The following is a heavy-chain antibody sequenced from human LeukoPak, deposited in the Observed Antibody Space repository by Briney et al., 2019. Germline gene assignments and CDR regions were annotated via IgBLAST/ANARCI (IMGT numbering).Heavy chain of an antibody. CDR2: IGAYNGNT. V-gene: IGHV1-18*01. J-gene: IGHJ3*02. CDR1: GYTFTSYG. D-gene: IGHD3-22*01. CDR3: ARDFSLSITMIVVVMPDAFDI. Sequence: ASVKVSCKASGYTFTSYGISWVRQAPGQGLEWMGWIGAYNGNTNYAQKLQGRVTMTTDTSTSTAYMELRSLRSDDTAVYYCARDFSLSITMIVVVMPDAFDIWGQGTMVTVSS.